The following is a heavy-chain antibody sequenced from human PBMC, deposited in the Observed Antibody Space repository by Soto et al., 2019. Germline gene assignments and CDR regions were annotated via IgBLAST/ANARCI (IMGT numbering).Heavy chain of an antibody. CDR2: IYWDDDK. D-gene: IGHD2-15*01. J-gene: IGHJ4*02. V-gene: IGHV2-5*02. CDR3: AHRRIQGRVLRGDY. Sequence: QIRLKESGPTLVKPTQTLTLTCTFSGFSLSTSGVGVGWIRQPPGKALEWLALIYWDDDKSYNPSLKSWLSNTKDTYKTQAVLTMTNMDPVDTDTYYCAHRRIQGRVLRGDYWGQGTLVTVSS. CDR1: GFSLSTSGVG.